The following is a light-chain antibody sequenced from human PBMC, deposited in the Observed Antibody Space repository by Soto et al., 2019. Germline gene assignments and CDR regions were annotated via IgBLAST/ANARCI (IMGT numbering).Light chain of an antibody. Sequence: DIQMTQSPSSLSASVGDRVTITCRASQSISNYLSWYQQKPGKAPKVLIYAASSLQSGVPSRFSGNGSGTHFTLNISGLQPEDFAIYYCQQSYSTLWTFGQGTKVEIK. CDR3: QQSYSTLWT. CDR1: QSISNY. V-gene: IGKV1-39*01. CDR2: AAS. J-gene: IGKJ1*01.